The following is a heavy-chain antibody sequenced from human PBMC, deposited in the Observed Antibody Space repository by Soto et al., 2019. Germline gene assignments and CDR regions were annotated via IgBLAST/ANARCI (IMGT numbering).Heavy chain of an antibody. V-gene: IGHV3-74*01. J-gene: IGHJ3*02. CDR3: ARETPVSGAFDI. Sequence: GGSLRLSCAASGFTFSSYWMHWVRQAPGKGLEWVSRINSDGSSTSYADSVKGRFTISRDNAKNTLYLQMNSLRAEDTDVYYWARETPVSGAFDIWGQGTMVTVSS. CDR2: INSDGSST. CDR1: GFTFSSYW. D-gene: IGHD3-10*01.